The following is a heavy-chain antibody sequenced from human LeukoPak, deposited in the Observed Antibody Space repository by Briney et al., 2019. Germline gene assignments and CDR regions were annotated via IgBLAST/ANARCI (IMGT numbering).Heavy chain of an antibody. Sequence: ASVKVSCKASGYTFTGYYMHWVRQAPGQGLEWMGWINPNSGGTNYAQKFQARVTLSRDTSTSAIYMELSSLTSEDTAVYYCARATFHDISTGYSNPHFDYWGQGTLVTVSS. V-gene: IGHV1-2*02. D-gene: IGHD3-9*01. CDR1: GYTFTGYY. J-gene: IGHJ4*02. CDR3: ARATFHDISTGYSNPHFDY. CDR2: INPNSGGT.